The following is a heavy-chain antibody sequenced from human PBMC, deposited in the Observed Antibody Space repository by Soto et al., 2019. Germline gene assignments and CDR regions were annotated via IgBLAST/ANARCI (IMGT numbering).Heavy chain of an antibody. J-gene: IGHJ5*01. CDR2: TYHTETT. Sequence: SETLPRPCGVSGACISSRNWWSRVRKTTAPGLQRFGETYHTETTNYNPSLKSRVTLSVDTSTNQFSLTLTSVTAADTAVYYCVKRSIVPLNWFDSWGQGTLVTVSS. V-gene: IGHV4-4*02. D-gene: IGHD2-8*01. CDR1: GACISSRNW. CDR3: VKRSIVPLNWFDS.